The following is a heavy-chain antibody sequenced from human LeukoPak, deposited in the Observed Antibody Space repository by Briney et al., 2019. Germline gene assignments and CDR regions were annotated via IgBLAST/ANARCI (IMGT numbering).Heavy chain of an antibody. D-gene: IGHD3-10*01. V-gene: IGHV3-9*01. CDR2: ISWNTGTI. CDR3: AKDLMRDRWFGES. J-gene: IGHJ5*02. CDR1: GFTFSNYW. Sequence: GGSLRLSCAASGFTFSNYWMHWVRQAPGKGLEWVSGISWNTGTINYVDSVKGRFTISRDNAKNSLYLQMNSLRAEDTAVYYCAKDLMRDRWFGESWGQGTLVTVSS.